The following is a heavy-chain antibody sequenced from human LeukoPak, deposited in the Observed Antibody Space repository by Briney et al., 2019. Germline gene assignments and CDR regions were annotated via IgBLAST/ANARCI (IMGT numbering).Heavy chain of an antibody. J-gene: IGHJ6*02. V-gene: IGHV4-59*08. CDR2: IYYSGST. CDR3: ARHWEYYDILTGYQPQGYYYGMDV. CDR1: GGSISSYY. D-gene: IGHD3-9*01. Sequence: SETLSHTCTVSGGSISSYYWSWIRQPPGKGLEWIGYIYYSGSTNYNPFLKSRVTISVDTSKNQFSLKLSSVTAADTAVYYCARHWEYYDILTGYQPQGYYYGMDVWGQGTTVTVSS.